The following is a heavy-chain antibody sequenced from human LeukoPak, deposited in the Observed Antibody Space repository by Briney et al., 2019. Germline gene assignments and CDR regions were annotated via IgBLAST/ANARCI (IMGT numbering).Heavy chain of an antibody. Sequence: GGSLRLSCAASGFTLSSYWMHWVRQVPGKGLVWVSRINPDGSTTTYADSVKGRFTISRDNVKNSLYLQMNSLSIEDAAVYYCMGGRGWLPENWGQGTLVTVSS. CDR3: MGGRGWLPEN. CDR1: GFTLSSYW. CDR2: INPDGSTT. D-gene: IGHD3-22*01. J-gene: IGHJ4*02. V-gene: IGHV3-74*01.